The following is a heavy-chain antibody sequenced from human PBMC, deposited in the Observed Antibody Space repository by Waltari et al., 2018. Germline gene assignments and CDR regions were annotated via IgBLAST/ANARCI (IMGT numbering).Heavy chain of an antibody. J-gene: IGHJ3*02. D-gene: IGHD3-16*01. V-gene: IGHV1-8*01. Sequence: QVQLVQSGAEVKKPGASVKVSCKASGYSFKSYDINWVRRAPGQGLQWMGWVNPNSGNTGYAQEFQGRVTMTADSDTNTAYMELRSLTREDAAVYYCVKEIGAVLGPDVFDMWGPGTIVTVSS. CDR2: VNPNSGNT. CDR1: GYSFKSYD. CDR3: VKEIGAVLGPDVFDM.